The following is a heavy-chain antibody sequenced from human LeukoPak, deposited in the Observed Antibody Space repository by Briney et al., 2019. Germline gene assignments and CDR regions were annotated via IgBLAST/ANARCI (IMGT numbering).Heavy chain of an antibody. V-gene: IGHV1-2*02. Sequence: ASVKVSCKASGYTFSDYYMHWVRQAPGQGLEWMGWINPKSGNTKYAQKFQGRVAMTRDTSISTVYLDLSGLTSDDTAVYFCAGGGSSVSGKAIDYWGQGSLVTVSS. CDR3: AGGGSSVSGKAIDY. CDR1: GYTFSDYY. D-gene: IGHD6-19*01. J-gene: IGHJ4*02. CDR2: INPKSGNT.